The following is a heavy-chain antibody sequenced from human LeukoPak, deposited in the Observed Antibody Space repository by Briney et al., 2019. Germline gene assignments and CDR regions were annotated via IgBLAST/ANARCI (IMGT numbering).Heavy chain of an antibody. CDR2: VYSSGFT. J-gene: IGHJ4*02. CDR3: ARVHIVTGTYFDS. V-gene: IGHV4-4*07. Sequence: SETLSLTCTISGDSMSGYSWSWLRQPAGKELEWIGRVYSSGFTEYNLSLDGRVTMSIETSKSQFPLKLDSVTAADTAAHYCARVHIVTGTYFDSWGQGALVTASS. CDR1: GDSMSGYS. D-gene: IGHD3-10*01.